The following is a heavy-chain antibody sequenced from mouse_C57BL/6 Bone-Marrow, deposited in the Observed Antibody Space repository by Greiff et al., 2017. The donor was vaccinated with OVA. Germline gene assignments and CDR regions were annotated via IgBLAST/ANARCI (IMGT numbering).Heavy chain of an antibody. CDR1: GYTFTSYW. V-gene: IGHV1-55*01. Sequence: QVQLQQPGAELVKPGASVKMSCKASGYTFTSYWITWVKQRPGQGLEWIGDIYPGSGSTNYNEKFKSKATLTVDTSSSTAYMQLSSLTSEDSAVYYCARSRMITRYYAMDYWGQGTSVIVSS. CDR2: IYPGSGST. J-gene: IGHJ4*01. CDR3: ARSRMITRYYAMDY. D-gene: IGHD2-4*01.